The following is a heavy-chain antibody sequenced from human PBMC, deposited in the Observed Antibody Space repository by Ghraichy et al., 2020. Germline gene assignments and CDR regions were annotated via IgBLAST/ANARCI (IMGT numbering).Heavy chain of an antibody. V-gene: IGHV3-21*01. Sequence: GGSLRLSCAASGFTFSSYSMNWVRQAPGKGLEWVSSISSSSSYIYYADSVKGRFTISRDNAKNSLYLQMNSLRAEDTAVYYCARVAGAYYYDSSHQKSYYYGMDVWGQGTTVTVSS. CDR2: ISSSSSYI. J-gene: IGHJ6*02. CDR1: GFTFSSYS. D-gene: IGHD3-22*01. CDR3: ARVAGAYYYDSSHQKSYYYGMDV.